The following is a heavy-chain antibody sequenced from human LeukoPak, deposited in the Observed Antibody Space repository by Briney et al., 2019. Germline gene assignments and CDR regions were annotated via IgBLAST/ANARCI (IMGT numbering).Heavy chain of an antibody. CDR1: GYTFTSYG. D-gene: IGHD6-6*01. V-gene: IGHV1-18*01. CDR2: ISAYNGNT. J-gene: IGHJ4*02. Sequence: ASVKVSCKASGYTFTSYGISWVRQAPGQGLEWMGWISAYNGNTNYAQKLQGRVTMTTDASTDTVYMELSSLRSDDTAVYYCAADLSSPRARDFWGQGTPITVSS. CDR3: AADLSSPRARDF.